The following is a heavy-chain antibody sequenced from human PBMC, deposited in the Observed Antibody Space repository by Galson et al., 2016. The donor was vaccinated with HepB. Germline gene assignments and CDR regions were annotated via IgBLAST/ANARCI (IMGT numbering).Heavy chain of an antibody. CDR3: ATDSRYGDPGFFDH. Sequence: LSLTCSVSGDSIDSLSYHWTWIRQVPGKGLEWIGYISKSGSTNYNPSLKGRLTLSIDTSKNEFSVRLTSVTAADTAFYYCATDSRYGDPGFFDHWGLGTLVTVSS. J-gene: IGHJ4*02. V-gene: IGHV4-31*03. CDR1: GDSIDSLSYH. D-gene: IGHD4-17*01. CDR2: ISKSGST.